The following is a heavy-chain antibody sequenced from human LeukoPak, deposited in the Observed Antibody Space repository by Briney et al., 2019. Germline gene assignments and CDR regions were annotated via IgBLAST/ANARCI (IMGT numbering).Heavy chain of an antibody. Sequence: ASVKVSCKASGYTFTGYYMHWVRQAPGQGLEWMGRINPNSGGTNYAQKFQGRVTMTRDTSISTAYMELSRLRSDDTAVYYCARDLRSIAVNWFDPWGQGTPVTVSS. CDR3: ARDLRSIAVNWFDP. J-gene: IGHJ5*02. CDR1: GYTFTGYY. V-gene: IGHV1-2*06. CDR2: INPNSGGT. D-gene: IGHD6-19*01.